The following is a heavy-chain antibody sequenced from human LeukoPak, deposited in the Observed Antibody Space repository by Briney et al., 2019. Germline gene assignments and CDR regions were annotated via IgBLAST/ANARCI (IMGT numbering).Heavy chain of an antibody. CDR3: VWARWSGVDGFDI. J-gene: IGHJ3*02. D-gene: IGHD3-10*01. Sequence: SVRVSCTASGYTFTTYYMHWVRQAPGQGLEGMGIINPSGGYTNYAQKFQGRVSMTRDKSTSTVYMELSRLRSEEAAMYYCVWARWSGVDGFDIWGQGTMVTVSS. V-gene: IGHV1-46*01. CDR1: GYTFTTYY. CDR2: INPSGGYT.